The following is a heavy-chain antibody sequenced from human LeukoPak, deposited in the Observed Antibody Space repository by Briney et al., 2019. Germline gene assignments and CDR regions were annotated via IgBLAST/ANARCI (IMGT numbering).Heavy chain of an antibody. Sequence: ASVKVSCKASGGTFSSYAISWVRQAPGQGLEWMGWMNPNSGNTGYAQKFQGRVTMTRNTSISTAYMELSSLRSEDTAVYYCARVRTPWFGELLGYWGQGTLVTVSS. V-gene: IGHV1-8*02. J-gene: IGHJ4*02. CDR2: MNPNSGNT. D-gene: IGHD3-10*01. CDR3: ARVRTPWFGELLGY. CDR1: GGTFSSYA.